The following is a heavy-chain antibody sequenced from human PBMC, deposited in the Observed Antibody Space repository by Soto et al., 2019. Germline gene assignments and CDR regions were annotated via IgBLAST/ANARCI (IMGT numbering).Heavy chain of an antibody. CDR2: ISYSGST. D-gene: IGHD5-18*01. V-gene: IGHV4-59*01. Sequence: QVQLQESGPGLVKPSETMSLTCTISGDSINNYFWNWIRQTPGKGLEWIGYISYSGSTSYNPSLQSRVTISSDTSKTLFSLKLSSVTAADTAVYYCARARQRDTGRGLDVWGQVTTVTVSS. J-gene: IGHJ6*02. CDR3: ARARQRDTGRGLDV. CDR1: GDSINNYF.